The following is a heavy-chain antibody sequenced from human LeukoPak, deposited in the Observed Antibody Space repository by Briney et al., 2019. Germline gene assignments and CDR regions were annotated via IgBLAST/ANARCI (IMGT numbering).Heavy chain of an antibody. V-gene: IGHV4-59*01. J-gene: IGHJ4*02. D-gene: IGHD6-19*01. CDR3: ARAEKAVTGMLDY. CDR2: MYNSGST. Sequence: SETLSLTCTVSGDSITNSYWSWIRQSPGKGLEWIGYMYNSGSTIYNPSLKSRVTISTDTSKNQFSLRLNSVTAADTAVYYCARAEKAVTGMLDYWGQGTLVTVSS. CDR1: GDSITNSY.